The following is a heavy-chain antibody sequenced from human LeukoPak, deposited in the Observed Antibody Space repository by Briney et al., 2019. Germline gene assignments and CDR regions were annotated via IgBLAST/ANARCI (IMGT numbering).Heavy chain of an antibody. CDR3: ARDYYGSSGAPFFDY. J-gene: IGHJ4*02. CDR2: IYYSGST. Sequence: SETLSLTXTVSGRSIRSSSYYWGWIGQPPGKGLEWIGYIYYSGSTNYNPSLKSRVTISVDTSKNQFSLKLSSVTAADTAVYYCARDYYGSSGAPFFDYWGQGTLVTVSS. CDR1: GRSIRSSSYY. V-gene: IGHV4-61*01. D-gene: IGHD3-22*01.